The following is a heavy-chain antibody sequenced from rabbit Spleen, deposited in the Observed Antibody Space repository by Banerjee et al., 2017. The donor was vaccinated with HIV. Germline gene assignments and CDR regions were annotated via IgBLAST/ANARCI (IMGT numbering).Heavy chain of an antibody. V-gene: IGHV1S40*01. J-gene: IGHJ6*01. CDR1: GVSFSSNYY. CDR2: IEAGSSGFT. Sequence: QSLEESGGGLVQPEGSLTLTCTASGVSFSSNYYMCWVRQAPGKGLEWIACIEAGSSGFTYFASWAKGRFTISKTSSTTVTLQMTSLTAADTATYFCARDTSSSFSSYGMDLWGPGTLVTVS. CDR3: ARDTSSSFSSYGMDL. D-gene: IGHD1-1*01.